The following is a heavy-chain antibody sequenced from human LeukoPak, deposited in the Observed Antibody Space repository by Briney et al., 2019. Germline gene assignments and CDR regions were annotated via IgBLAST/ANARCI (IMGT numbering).Heavy chain of an antibody. CDR2: TYDMSKWYN. CDR1: GDRDFHKNVA. J-gene: IGHJ4*02. V-gene: IGHV6-1*01. D-gene: IGHD1-1*01. Sequence: SQTLSLTCASSGDRDFHKNVAWHWIRQSPSRGLEWLGRTYDMSKWYNDYAVTVKSRIRRNPDTSKNQCYLEPKSVTPVEAPAYYCPGGNWNDYAVEYWGQGTLVTVSS. CDR3: PGGNWNDYAVEY.